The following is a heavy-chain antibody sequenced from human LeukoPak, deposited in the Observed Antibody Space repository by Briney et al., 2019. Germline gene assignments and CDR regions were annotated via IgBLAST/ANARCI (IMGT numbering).Heavy chain of an antibody. CDR1: GYSFTSYW. D-gene: IGHD1-26*01. CDR3: AILDIVGARGY. Sequence: GESLKISCRGSGYSFTSYWIGWGPQMPGKGLEWMGIIYPGDSDTRYSPSFEGQVTISADKSISTAYLQWSSLKASDTAMYYCAILDIVGARGYWGQGTLVTVSS. V-gene: IGHV5-51*01. CDR2: IYPGDSDT. J-gene: IGHJ4*02.